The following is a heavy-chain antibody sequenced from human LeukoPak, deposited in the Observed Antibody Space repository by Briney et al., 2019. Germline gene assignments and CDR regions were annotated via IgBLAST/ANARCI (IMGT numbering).Heavy chain of an antibody. D-gene: IGHD4-17*01. CDR3: AKDLGPSGAAWFDP. CDR2: ISSSSSYI. CDR1: GFSFSSFS. Sequence: GGSLRLSCAASGFSFSSFSMKWVRQAPGKGLEWVSSISSSSSYIYNADSVKGRFTISRENSKNSLYLQMNSLRTEDTALYYCAKDLGPSGAAWFDPWGQGTLVTVSS. V-gene: IGHV3-21*04. J-gene: IGHJ5*02.